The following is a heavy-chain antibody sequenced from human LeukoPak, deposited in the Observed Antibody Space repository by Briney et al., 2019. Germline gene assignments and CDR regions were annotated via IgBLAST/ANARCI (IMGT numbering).Heavy chain of an antibody. CDR1: GGXFSGYY. V-gene: IGHV4-34*01. J-gene: IGHJ5*02. CDR2: INHSGST. D-gene: IGHD2-2*01. Sequence: SETLSLTCAVYGGXFSGYYWSWIRQPPGKGLEWIGEINHSGSTNYNPSLKSRVTISVDTSKNQFSLKLSSVTAADTAVYYCARGARDIVVVPAAKPWFDPWGQGTLVTVSS. CDR3: ARGARDIVVVPAAKPWFDP.